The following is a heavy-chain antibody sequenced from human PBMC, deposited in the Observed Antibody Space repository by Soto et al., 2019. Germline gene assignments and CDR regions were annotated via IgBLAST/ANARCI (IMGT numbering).Heavy chain of an antibody. D-gene: IGHD2-21*01. V-gene: IGHV1-46*01. J-gene: IGHJ5*02. CDR1: GYTFTSYY. CDR2: INPSGGST. Sequence: QVQLVQSGAEVKKPGASVKVSCKASGYTFTSYYMHWVRQAPGQGLEWMGIINPSGGSTSYAEKYQGRVNMPRDTSTSTVYMELSSLRSEDTAVYYCARAIVVANNWFDPWGQGTLVTVSS. CDR3: ARAIVVANNWFDP.